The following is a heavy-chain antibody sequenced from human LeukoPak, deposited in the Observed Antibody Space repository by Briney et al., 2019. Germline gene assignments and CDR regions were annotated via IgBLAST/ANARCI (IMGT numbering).Heavy chain of an antibody. Sequence: SETLSLTCTVSGGSISSSSYYWGWIRQPPGKGLEWIGSIYYSESTYYNPSLKSRVTISVDTSKNQFSLKLSSVTAADTAVYYCARRGDILTGYRYFDYWGQGTLVTVSS. CDR3: ARRGDILTGYRYFDY. CDR2: IYYSEST. V-gene: IGHV4-39*01. J-gene: IGHJ4*02. D-gene: IGHD3-9*01. CDR1: GGSISSSSYY.